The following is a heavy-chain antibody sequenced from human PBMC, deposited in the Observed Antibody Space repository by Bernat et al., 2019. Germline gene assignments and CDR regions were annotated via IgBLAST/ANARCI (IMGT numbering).Heavy chain of an antibody. CDR2: INAGNGNT. V-gene: IGHV1-3*01. D-gene: IGHD2-8*01. CDR1: GYTFTSYA. Sequence: QVQLVQSGAEVKKPGASVKVSCKASGYTFTSYAIHWVRQAPGQRLEWMGWINAGNGNTRYSRNFQGRVTITRDTSASTAYMELSSLRSEDTAVYYCARSSMVYDSNWPNDPIDYWGQGTLVTVSS. J-gene: IGHJ4*02. CDR3: ARSSMVYDSNWPNDPIDY.